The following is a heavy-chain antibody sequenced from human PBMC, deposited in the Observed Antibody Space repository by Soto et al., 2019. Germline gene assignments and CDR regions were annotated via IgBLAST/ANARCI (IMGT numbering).Heavy chain of an antibody. CDR3: TTDYDYVWGSYRYTGY. V-gene: IGHV3-15*01. D-gene: IGHD3-16*02. CDR1: GLTFSNAW. Sequence: PGGSLRLSCAASGLTFSNAWMSWVRQAPGRGLEWVGRIKSKTDGGTTDYAAPVKGRFTISRDDSKNTLYLQMNSLKTEDTAVYYCTTDYDYVWGSYRYTGYWGQGTLVTVSS. CDR2: IKSKTDGGTT. J-gene: IGHJ4*02.